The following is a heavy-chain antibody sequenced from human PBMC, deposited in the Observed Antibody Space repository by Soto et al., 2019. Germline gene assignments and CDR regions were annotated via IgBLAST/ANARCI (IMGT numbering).Heavy chain of an antibody. Sequence: GGSLRLSCAASGFTFSSYGMHWVRQAPGKGLEWVAVIYDGSNKYYADSVRGRFTISRDNSKSMLFLQMNSLRADDTAVYYCAKDPNGDYLGAFDYGGQGTLVTVSS. V-gene: IGHV3-30*18. CDR1: GFTFSSYG. CDR3: AKDPNGDYLGAFDY. D-gene: IGHD4-17*01. CDR2: IYDGSNK. J-gene: IGHJ4*02.